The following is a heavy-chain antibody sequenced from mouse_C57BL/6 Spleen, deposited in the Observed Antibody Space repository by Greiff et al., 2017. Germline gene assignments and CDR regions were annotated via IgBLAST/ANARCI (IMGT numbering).Heavy chain of an antibody. V-gene: IGHV5-4*01. Sequence: DVMLVESGGGLVKPGGSLKLSCAASGFTFSSYAMSWVRQTPEKRLEWVATISDGGSYTYYPDNVKGRFTISRDNAKNNLYLQMSHLKSEDTAMYYCARDYSNYDYYAMDYWGQGTSVTVSS. CDR1: GFTFSSYA. CDR2: ISDGGSYT. CDR3: ARDYSNYDYYAMDY. D-gene: IGHD2-5*01. J-gene: IGHJ4*01.